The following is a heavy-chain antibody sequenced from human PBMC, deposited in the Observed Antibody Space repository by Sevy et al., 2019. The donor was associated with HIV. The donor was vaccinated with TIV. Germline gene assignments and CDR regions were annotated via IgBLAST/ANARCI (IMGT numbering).Heavy chain of an antibody. CDR2: LNGDRT. CDR3: VKEETAPYFDC. J-gene: IGHJ4*02. Sequence: GGSLRLSCAASGFTFSTYAVSWVRQAPGKGLEWVAALNGDRTYDAGSVKGRFTISRDNPKNTVYLQVNSLRVEDTALYYCVKEETAPYFDCWGQGTLVTVSS. V-gene: IGHV3-23*01. CDR1: GFTFSTYA. D-gene: IGHD2-21*02.